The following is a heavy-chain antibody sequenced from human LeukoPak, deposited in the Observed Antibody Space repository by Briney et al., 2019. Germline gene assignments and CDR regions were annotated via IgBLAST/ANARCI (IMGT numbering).Heavy chain of an antibody. D-gene: IGHD2-21*01. CDR3: ARAGGESYYYMDV. CDR1: GFTVSNYY. CDR2: IYSGGST. V-gene: IGHV3-66*01. J-gene: IGHJ6*03. Sequence: GGSLRLSCAASGFTVSNYYMSWVRQAPGKGLEWVSGIYSGGSTYYADSVKGRFTISRDNAKNSLYLQMNSLRAEDTAVYYCARAGGESYYYMDVWGKGTTVTVSS.